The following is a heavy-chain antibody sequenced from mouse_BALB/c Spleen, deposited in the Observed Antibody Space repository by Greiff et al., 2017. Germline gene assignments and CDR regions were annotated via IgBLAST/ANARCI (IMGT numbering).Heavy chain of an antibody. CDR3: AREDDYYAMDY. Sequence: EVQLQQSGAELVKPGASVKLSCTASGFNIKDTYMHWVKQRPEQGLEWIGRIDPANGNTKYDPKFQGKATITADTSSTTAYLQLSSLTSEDTAVYYCAREDDYYAMDYWGQGTSVTVSS. J-gene: IGHJ4*01. V-gene: IGHV14-3*02. CDR1: GFNIKDTY. CDR2: IDPANGNT.